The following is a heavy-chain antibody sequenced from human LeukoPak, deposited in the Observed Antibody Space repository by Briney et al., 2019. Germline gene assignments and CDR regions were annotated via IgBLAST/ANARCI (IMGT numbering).Heavy chain of an antibody. CDR1: GFAFSSYA. CDR2: ISYDGSNK. J-gene: IGHJ4*02. V-gene: IGHV3-30-3*01. Sequence: WGSLRLSCAASGFAFSSYAMHWVRRAPGKGLEWVAVISYDGSNKYYADSVKGRFTISRDNSKNTLYLQMNSPRAEDTAVYYCVPDSSGYYSNRDFDYWGQGTLVTVSS. CDR3: VPDSSGYYSNRDFDY. D-gene: IGHD3-22*01.